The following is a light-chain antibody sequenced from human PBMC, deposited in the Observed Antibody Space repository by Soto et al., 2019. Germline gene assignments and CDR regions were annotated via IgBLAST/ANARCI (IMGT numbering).Light chain of an antibody. CDR1: SSDVGGYNY. V-gene: IGLV2-14*01. J-gene: IGLJ1*01. CDR3: SSYTSSSPLV. Sequence: QSVLTQPASVSGSPGQSITISCTGTSSDVGGYNYVSWYQQHPGKAPKLMIYEVSNRPSGVSNRFSGSKSGNTASLTISGLQAEDEADYYCSSYTSSSPLVSEAGTKVIV. CDR2: EVS.